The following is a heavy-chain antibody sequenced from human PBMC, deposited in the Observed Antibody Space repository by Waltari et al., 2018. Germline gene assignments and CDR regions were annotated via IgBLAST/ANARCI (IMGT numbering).Heavy chain of an antibody. CDR3: ARCGGDCNLSDEVGFDY. V-gene: IGHV3-30-3*01. CDR1: GFSFSAYA. J-gene: IGHJ4*02. D-gene: IGHD2-21*02. CDR2: MSSDGNHI. Sequence: QVQLVESGGGVVQPGRSLTLSCAASGFSFSAYAMDWVRQAPGKGLGWVAVMSSDGNHIFDADSVKVRFTISRDNSKATLYLQMNSLRPEDTAVYYCARCGGDCNLSDEVGFDYWGQGSLVTVSS.